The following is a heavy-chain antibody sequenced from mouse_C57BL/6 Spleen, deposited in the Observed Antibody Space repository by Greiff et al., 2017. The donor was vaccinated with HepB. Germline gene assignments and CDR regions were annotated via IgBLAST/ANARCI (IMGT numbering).Heavy chain of an antibody. D-gene: IGHD2-5*01. CDR3: ARGGSNYGYFDV. CDR1: GYTFTSYW. Sequence: QVQLQQPGAELVKPGASVKLSCKASGYTFTSYWMHWVKQRPGQGLEWIGMIHPNSGSTNYNEKFKSKATLTVDKSSSTAYMQLSSLTSEDSAVYYWARGGSNYGYFDVWGTGTTVTVSS. V-gene: IGHV1-64*01. CDR2: IHPNSGST. J-gene: IGHJ1*03.